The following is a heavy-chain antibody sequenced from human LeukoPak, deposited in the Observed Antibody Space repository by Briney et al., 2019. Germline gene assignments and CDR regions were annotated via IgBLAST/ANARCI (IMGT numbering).Heavy chain of an antibody. Sequence: GGSLRLSCAASGFTFSSYAMSWVRQAPGKGLEWVSAISGSGGSTYYADSVKGRFTISRDNSKNTLYLQMNSLRAEDTAVYYCAKVLSGSTGHYGLDVWGQGTTVTVSS. D-gene: IGHD3-10*01. V-gene: IGHV3-23*01. CDR2: ISGSGGST. CDR1: GFTFSSYA. J-gene: IGHJ6*02. CDR3: AKVLSGSTGHYGLDV.